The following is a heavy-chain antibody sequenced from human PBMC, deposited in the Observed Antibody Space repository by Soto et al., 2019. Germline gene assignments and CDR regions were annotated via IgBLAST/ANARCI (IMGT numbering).Heavy chain of an antibody. Sequence: ASVKVSCKASGYTFTSYGISWVRQAPGQGLEWMGWISAYNGNTNYAQKLQGRVTMTTDTSTSTAYMELRSLRSDDTAVYYCARGNYYGSGSYYLYYMDVWGKGTTVTVSS. CDR3: ARGNYYGSGSYYLYYMDV. J-gene: IGHJ6*03. CDR1: GYTFTSYG. CDR2: ISAYNGNT. V-gene: IGHV1-18*01. D-gene: IGHD3-10*01.